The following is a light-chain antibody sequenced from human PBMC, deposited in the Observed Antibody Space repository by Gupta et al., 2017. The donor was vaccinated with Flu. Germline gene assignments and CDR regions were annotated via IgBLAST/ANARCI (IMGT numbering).Light chain of an antibody. CDR2: EVS. CDR1: QRLLESDGKTY. V-gene: IGKV2D-29*01. J-gene: IGKJ4*01. Sequence: VTPGQPASISCKSSQRLLESDGKTYLDWYLQKPGQPPRLLIYEVSNRFSGVPERFSGSGSGTDFTLKSSRVEAEDVGVYDCVQSLQLPVTVGGGTRVEIK. CDR3: VQSLQLPVT.